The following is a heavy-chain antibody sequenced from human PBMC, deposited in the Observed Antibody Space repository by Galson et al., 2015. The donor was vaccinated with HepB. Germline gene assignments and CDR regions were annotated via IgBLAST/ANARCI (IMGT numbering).Heavy chain of an antibody. D-gene: IGHD1-7*01. Sequence: SLRLSCAASGFTFSSYGMHWVRQAPGKGLEWVAVISYDGSNKYYADSVKGRFTISRDNSKNTLYLQMKSLRAEDTAVYYCAKDSGNLELRLVYWGQGTLVTVSS. CDR1: GFTFSSYG. J-gene: IGHJ4*02. CDR2: ISYDGSNK. CDR3: AKDSGNLELRLVY. V-gene: IGHV3-30*18.